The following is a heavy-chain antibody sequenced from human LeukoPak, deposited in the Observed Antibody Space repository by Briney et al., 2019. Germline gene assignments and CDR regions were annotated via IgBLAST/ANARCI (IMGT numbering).Heavy chain of an antibody. CDR2: IYPGDSHT. Sequence: GESLKISCKGSGYSFASDWIGWVRLMPGKGLEWMGIIYPGDSHTRYSPSFQGQVTISADKSISTAYLQWSSLKASDTAMYYCARGTFYDFWSALSYWGQGTLVTVSS. CDR3: ARGTFYDFWSALSY. J-gene: IGHJ4*02. V-gene: IGHV5-51*01. CDR1: GYSFASDW. D-gene: IGHD3-3*01.